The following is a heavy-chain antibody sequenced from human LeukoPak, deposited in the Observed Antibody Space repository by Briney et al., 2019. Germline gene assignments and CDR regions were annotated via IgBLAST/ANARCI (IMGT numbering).Heavy chain of an antibody. V-gene: IGHV3-15*01. D-gene: IGHD2-15*01. Sequence: GGSLSPSWAASGFTFSNAWMSWVRQAPGKGLEWVGRIKSQAKGGTTDHAAPVKGRFNILRDDSKTTLYLEMHSLKTEDTAVYYCTALGYRQYFGDWGQGSVVTVSS. CDR2: IKSQAKGGTT. CDR1: GFTFSNAW. CDR3: TALGYRQYFGD. J-gene: IGHJ4*02.